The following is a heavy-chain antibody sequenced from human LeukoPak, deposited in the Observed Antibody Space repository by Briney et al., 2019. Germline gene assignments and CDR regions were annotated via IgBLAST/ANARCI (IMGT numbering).Heavy chain of an antibody. CDR3: ARDNEYCTGGTCRLGY. CDR1: GFSFSFYW. D-gene: IGHD2-15*01. Sequence: GGSLRLSCASSGFSFSFYWMHWVRQAPGKGLVWVSRINNDGRSTSYAGSVKGRFTISRDNAKNTLYLQMISLRAEDTAVYYCARDNEYCTGGTCRLGYWGQGALVTVSS. V-gene: IGHV3-74*01. J-gene: IGHJ4*02. CDR2: INNDGRST.